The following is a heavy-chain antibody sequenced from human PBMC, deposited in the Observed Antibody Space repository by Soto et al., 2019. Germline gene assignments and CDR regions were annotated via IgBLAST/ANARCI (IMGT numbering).Heavy chain of an antibody. V-gene: IGHV3-23*01. D-gene: IGHD6-19*01. Sequence: EVQLLESGGGVVQPGGSLRLSCEASGFNLKKFAMGWVRQAPGEGLEWVSGISCCGGSTSYADSVKGRFTLARDDSKKTLFLHLNSLRSEDTARYFCARAAGGSWLIPHLDTWGQGTLVTVS. CDR3: ARAAGGSWLIPHLDT. J-gene: IGHJ5*02. CDR2: ISCCGGST. CDR1: GFNLKKFA.